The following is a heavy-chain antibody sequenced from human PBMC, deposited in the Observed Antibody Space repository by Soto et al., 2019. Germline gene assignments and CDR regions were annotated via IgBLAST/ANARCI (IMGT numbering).Heavy chain of an antibody. J-gene: IGHJ5*02. CDR2: VSGSGGTT. CDR3: ARCTVDTIVTSGWCHYLDP. Sequence: GGSLRLSCAASGFTFRTYAMNWVRQAPGKGLEWVSAVSGSGGTTYYADSVRGRFTISRDNSKNTLYLQMNSLRAEDTAIYFCARCTVDTIVTSGWCHYLDPWGQGTLVTVSS. CDR1: GFTFRTYA. V-gene: IGHV3-23*01. D-gene: IGHD6-19*01.